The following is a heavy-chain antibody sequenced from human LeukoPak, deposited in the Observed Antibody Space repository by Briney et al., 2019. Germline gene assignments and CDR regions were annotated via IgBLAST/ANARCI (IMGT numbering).Heavy chain of an antibody. CDR3: AREGTSGTHLNWFDP. V-gene: IGHV4-59*12. Sequence: PSETLSLTCTVSGVSINTYSWSWIRQPPGKGLEWIGYIFYSGTPNYNSSLKSRVTISVDTSKRQFSLRLSSVTAADTAVYYCAREGTSGTHLNWFDPWGQGTLVTVSS. CDR1: GVSINTYS. J-gene: IGHJ5*02. D-gene: IGHD1-1*01. CDR2: IFYSGTP.